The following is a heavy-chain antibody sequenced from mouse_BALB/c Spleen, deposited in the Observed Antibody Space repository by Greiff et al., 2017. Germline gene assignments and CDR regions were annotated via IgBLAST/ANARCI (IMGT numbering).Heavy chain of an antibody. CDR2: ISSGSSTI. Sequence: EVQRVESGGGLVQPGGSRKLSCAASGFTFSSFGMHWVRQAPEKGLEWVAYISSGSSTIYYADTVKGRFTISRDNPKNTLFLQMTSLRSEDTAMYYCARRSGLRGGAMDYWGQGTSVTVSS. CDR3: ARRSGLRGGAMDY. J-gene: IGHJ4*01. D-gene: IGHD3-1*01. CDR1: GFTFSSFG. V-gene: IGHV5-17*02.